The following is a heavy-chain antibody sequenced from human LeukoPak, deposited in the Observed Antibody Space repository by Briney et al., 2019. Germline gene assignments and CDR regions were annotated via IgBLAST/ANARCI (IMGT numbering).Heavy chain of an antibody. J-gene: IGHJ4*02. CDR2: IKSKTDGGTT. CDR3: TTVLIWLGELDGYSGPNRIYY. Sequence: PGGSLRPSWAPPAFNLRNAWLTALGQAPGKGLEWVGHIKSKTDGGTTDYAAPAKGRFTISRDDSKNTLYLQLNSLKTEDTAVYYCTTVLIWLGELDGYSGPNRIYYWAQGTLVTVSS. V-gene: IGHV3-15*01. D-gene: IGHD3-10*01. CDR1: AFNLRNAW.